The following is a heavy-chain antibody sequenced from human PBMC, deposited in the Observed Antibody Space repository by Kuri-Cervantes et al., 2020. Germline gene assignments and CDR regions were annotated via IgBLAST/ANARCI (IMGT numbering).Heavy chain of an antibody. CDR3: AKNQRITMIVVVTYDFDY. Sequence: GGSLRLSCAASGFTFSSYWMHWVRQAPGKGLEWVSAISGSGGSTYYADSVKGRFTISRDNSKNTLYLQMNSLRAEDTAVYYCAKNQRITMIVVVTYDFDYWGQGTLVTVSS. V-gene: IGHV3-23*01. D-gene: IGHD3-22*01. CDR1: GFTFSSYW. J-gene: IGHJ4*02. CDR2: ISGSGGST.